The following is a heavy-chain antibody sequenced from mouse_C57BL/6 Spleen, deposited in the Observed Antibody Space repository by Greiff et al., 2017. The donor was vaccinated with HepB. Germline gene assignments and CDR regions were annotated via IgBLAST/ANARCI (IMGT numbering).Heavy chain of an antibody. D-gene: IGHD1-1*01. CDR1: GYTFTDYY. Sequence: VQVVESGPELVKPGASVKISCKASGYTFTDYYINWVKQRPGQGLEWIGWIYPGSGNTKYNEKFKGKATLTVDTSSSTAYMQLSSLTSEDSAVYFCARSSITTVVANPWFAYWGQGTLVTVSA. CDR2: IYPGSGNT. J-gene: IGHJ3*01. V-gene: IGHV1-84*01. CDR3: ARSSITTVVANPWFAY.